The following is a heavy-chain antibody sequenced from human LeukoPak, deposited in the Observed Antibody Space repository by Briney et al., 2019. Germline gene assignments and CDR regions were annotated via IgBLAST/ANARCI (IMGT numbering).Heavy chain of an antibody. V-gene: IGHV3-23*01. D-gene: IGHD5-12*01. Sequence: PGGSLRLSCAASGFTFSSYAMSRVRQAPGKGLEWVSAISGSCVSSYYADSMKGRFTISRDNSKNTLYLQMNSLRAEDTAVYYCAKAYSGYDADWYFDLWGRGTLITVSS. CDR2: ISGSCVSS. CDR3: AKAYSGYDADWYFDL. CDR1: GFTFSSYA. J-gene: IGHJ2*01.